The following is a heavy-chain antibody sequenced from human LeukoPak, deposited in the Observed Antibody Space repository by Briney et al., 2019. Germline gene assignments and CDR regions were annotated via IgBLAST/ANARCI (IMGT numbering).Heavy chain of an antibody. J-gene: IGHJ4*02. D-gene: IGHD6-13*01. Sequence: GGSLRLSCAASGFTFSSCHMNWVRQAPGKGLEWVSYISSSSGTIYYADSVKGRFTTSRDNAKNSLYLQMNNLRDEDTAVYYCARGGSSCFDSWGQGTLVTVSS. V-gene: IGHV3-48*02. CDR1: GFTFSSCH. CDR3: ARGGSSCFDS. CDR2: ISSSSGTI.